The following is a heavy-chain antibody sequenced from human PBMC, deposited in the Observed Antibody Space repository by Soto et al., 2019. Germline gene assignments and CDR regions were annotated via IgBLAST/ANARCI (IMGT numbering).Heavy chain of an antibody. CDR2: ICGSGGST. CDR3: AHDEGGYGAKCWQY. V-gene: IGHV3-23*01. CDR1: GFTISTYA. Sequence: EVQLLESGGGLVQPGGSLRLSCAASGFTISTYAMSWVRQAPGKGLEYVSAICGSGGSTYYADSVQGRFNISRDNSKNTLYLQMISLRAEDTAVYYCAHDEGGYGAKCWQYWGQGTLVTVSS. J-gene: IGHJ4*02. D-gene: IGHD1-26*01.